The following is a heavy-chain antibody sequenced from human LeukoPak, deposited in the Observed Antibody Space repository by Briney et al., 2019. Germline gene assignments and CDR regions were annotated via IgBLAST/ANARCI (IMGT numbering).Heavy chain of an antibody. CDR1: GGSISSYY. D-gene: IGHD3-22*01. V-gene: IGHV4-59*08. CDR3: ARSGGPDYYDSSAFDI. J-gene: IGHJ3*02. Sequence: SETLSLTCTVSGGSISSYYWSWIRQPPGKGLEWIGYIYYSGSTNYNPSLKSRVTISVDTSKNQFSLKLSSVTAADTAVFYCARSGGPDYYDSSAFDIWGQGTMVTVSS. CDR2: IYYSGST.